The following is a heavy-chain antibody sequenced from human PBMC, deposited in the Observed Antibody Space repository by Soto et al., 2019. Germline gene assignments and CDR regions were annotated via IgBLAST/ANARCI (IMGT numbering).Heavy chain of an antibody. J-gene: IGHJ4*02. CDR1: GFTFSSYA. CDR3: ARDDPDWYYFDY. CDR2: ISYDGSNK. Sequence: PGGSLRLSCAASGFTFSSYAMHWVRQAPGKGLEWVAAISYDGSNKYYADSVKGRFTISRDNSKNTLYLQMNSLRAEDTAVYYCARDDPDWYYFDYWGQGTLVTVSS. V-gene: IGHV3-30-3*01. D-gene: IGHD3-9*01.